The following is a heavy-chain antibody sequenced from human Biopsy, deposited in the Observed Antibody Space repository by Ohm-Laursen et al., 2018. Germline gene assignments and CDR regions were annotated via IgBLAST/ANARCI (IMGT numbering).Heavy chain of an antibody. J-gene: IGHJ5*01. V-gene: IGHV3-7*04. CDR3: ATELLPPGVGGPWLDS. D-gene: IGHD3-16*01. CDR1: GFTFRNYW. CDR2: IKQDGSEK. Sequence: SLRLSCAASGFTFRNYWMTWVRQAPGKGLEWVANIKQDGSEKYSADSVKGRFTVSRDNSKNSLYLQMNSLTAADTATYYCATELLPPGVGGPWLDSWGQGISVTASS.